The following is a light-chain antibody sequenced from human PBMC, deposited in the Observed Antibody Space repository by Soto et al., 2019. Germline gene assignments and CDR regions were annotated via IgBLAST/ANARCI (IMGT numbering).Light chain of an antibody. CDR1: ENINQN. CDR2: GAS. Sequence: TVMTQSPATLSVSPWEGATLSCRATENINQNLAWYQQKPGQAPRLLIHGASSRATGIPDRFSGSGSGTDFTLTISSLQPDDFATYYCQQFNSYPITFGQGTRLEIK. V-gene: IGKV3D-15*01. J-gene: IGKJ5*01. CDR3: QQFNSYPIT.